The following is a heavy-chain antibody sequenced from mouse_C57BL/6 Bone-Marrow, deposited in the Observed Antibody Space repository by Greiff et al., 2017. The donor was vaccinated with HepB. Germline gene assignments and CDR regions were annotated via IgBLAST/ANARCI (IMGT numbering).Heavy chain of an antibody. D-gene: IGHD2-12*01. Sequence: EVQWVESGGGLVQSGRSLRLSCAPSGFTFSDFYMEWVRQAPGKGLEWIAASRNKANDYTTEYSASVKGRFIVSRDTSQSILYLQMNALRAEDTAIYYCARDAYYSGGYAMDYWGQGTSVTVSS. J-gene: IGHJ4*01. CDR1: GFTFSDFY. CDR2: SRNKANDYTT. CDR3: ARDAYYSGGYAMDY. V-gene: IGHV7-1*01.